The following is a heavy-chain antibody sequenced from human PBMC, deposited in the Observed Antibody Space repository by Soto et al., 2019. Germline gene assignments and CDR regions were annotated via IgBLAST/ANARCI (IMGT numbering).Heavy chain of an antibody. Sequence: ASVKVSCKASGFTFTSSAMQWVRLARGQRLEWIGWIVVGSGNTNYAQKFQERVTITRDMSTSTAYMELSSLRSEDTAVYYCAADPGRIAAANIWGQGTMVTVSS. D-gene: IGHD6-13*01. V-gene: IGHV1-58*02. CDR1: GFTFTSSA. CDR3: AADPGRIAAANI. J-gene: IGHJ3*02. CDR2: IVVGSGNT.